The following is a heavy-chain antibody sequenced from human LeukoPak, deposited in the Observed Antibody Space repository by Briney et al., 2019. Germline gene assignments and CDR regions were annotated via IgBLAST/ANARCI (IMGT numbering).Heavy chain of an antibody. CDR3: ARTYDFWSGYPYFDY. J-gene: IGHJ4*02. D-gene: IGHD3-3*01. CDR2: ISSSSSTI. CDR1: GFTFSSCS. V-gene: IGHV3-48*01. Sequence: PGGSLRLSCAASGFTFSSCSINWVRQAPGKGLEWVSYISSSSSTIYYADSVKGRFTISRDNAKNSLYLQMNSLRADDTAVYYCARTYDFWSGYPYFDYWGQGTLVTVSS.